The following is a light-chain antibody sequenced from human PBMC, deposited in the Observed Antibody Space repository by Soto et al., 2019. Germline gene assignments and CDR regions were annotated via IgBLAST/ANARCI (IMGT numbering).Light chain of an antibody. CDR2: KTS. V-gene: IGKV1-5*03. J-gene: IGKJ1*01. CDR1: QSISIW. Sequence: DIHMTQSPSTLSASVGDRVTITRRASQSISIWLAWYQQKPGKAPNLLIYKTSSLETGVPSRFSGSGSGTEFTLTISSLQPDDFATYYCQHWHDYSWTFGQGTKVEVK. CDR3: QHWHDYSWT.